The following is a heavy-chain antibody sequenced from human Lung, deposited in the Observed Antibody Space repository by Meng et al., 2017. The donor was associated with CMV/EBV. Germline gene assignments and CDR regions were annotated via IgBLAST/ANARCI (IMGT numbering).Heavy chain of an antibody. CDR3: AREGLVGDLRYFDL. CDR2: MNPKSGGA. V-gene: IGHV1-2*02. D-gene: IGHD3-16*01. J-gene: IGHJ2*01. Sequence: QGQLWQSGAEVKKPGASGKVSCKGSGYSFTDYHIHWVRQAPGQGLEWMGWMNPKSGGANYAQKFQGRVTMTRDTSISAAYMELSRLRSDDTAVYYCAREGLVGDLRYFDLWGRGTLVTVSS. CDR1: GYSFTDYH.